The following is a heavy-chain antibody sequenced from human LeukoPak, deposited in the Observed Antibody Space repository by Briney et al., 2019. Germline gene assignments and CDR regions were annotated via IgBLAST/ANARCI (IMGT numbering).Heavy chain of an antibody. Sequence: SETLSLTCAVYGGSFSGYYWSWIRQPPGKGLEWIGEINHSGSTNYNPSLKSRVTMSVDTSKNQFSLKLSSVTAADTAVYYCAREGGYYDSSGYQEQIDYWGQGTLVTVSS. CDR1: GGSFSGYY. D-gene: IGHD3-22*01. V-gene: IGHV4-34*01. CDR3: AREGGYYDSSGYQEQIDY. J-gene: IGHJ4*02. CDR2: INHSGST.